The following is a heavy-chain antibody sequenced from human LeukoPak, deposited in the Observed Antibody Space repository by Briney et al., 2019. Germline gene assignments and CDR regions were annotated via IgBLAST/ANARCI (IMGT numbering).Heavy chain of an antibody. CDR3: ARDLLSSGWYVGAFDI. CDR2: TYYRSKWYN. CDR1: GDSVSSNSAA. Sequence: SQTLSLTCAISGDSVSSNSAAWNWIRQSPSRGLEWLGRTYYRSKWYNDYAVFVKSRITINPDTSKNQFSLQLNSVTPEDTAVYYCARDLLSSGWYVGAFDIWGQGTMVTVSS. D-gene: IGHD6-19*01. V-gene: IGHV6-1*01. J-gene: IGHJ3*02.